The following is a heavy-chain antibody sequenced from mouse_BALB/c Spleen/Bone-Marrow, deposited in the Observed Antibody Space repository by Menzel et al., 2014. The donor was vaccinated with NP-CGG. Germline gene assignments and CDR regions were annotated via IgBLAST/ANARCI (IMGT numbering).Heavy chain of an antibody. CDR1: GFTFSSFA. D-gene: IGHD1-1*01. Sequence: EVKVVESGGGLVQPGGSRKLSCAASGFTFSSFAMHWVRQAPEKGLEWVAYISSGSSTIYYAGTVMGRFTISRDNPKNTLFLQMTSLRSEDTAMYYCARSGSSSGYFDYWGQGTTLTVSS. V-gene: IGHV5-17*02. J-gene: IGHJ2*01. CDR3: ARSGSSSGYFDY. CDR2: ISSGSSTI.